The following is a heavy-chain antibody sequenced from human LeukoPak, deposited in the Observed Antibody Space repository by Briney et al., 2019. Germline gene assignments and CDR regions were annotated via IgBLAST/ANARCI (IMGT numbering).Heavy chain of an antibody. D-gene: IGHD3/OR15-3a*01. CDR2: IKQDASEK. J-gene: IGHJ4*02. CDR3: ARGTGHLDY. Sequence: GGSLRLSCAASGFTVSSNYMTWVRQAPGKGLEWVANIKQDASEKYYVDSVKGRFTISRDNAKNSLYLQLNSLRAEDTAVYYCARGTGHLDYWGQGTLVTVSS. CDR1: GFTVSSNY. V-gene: IGHV3-7*03.